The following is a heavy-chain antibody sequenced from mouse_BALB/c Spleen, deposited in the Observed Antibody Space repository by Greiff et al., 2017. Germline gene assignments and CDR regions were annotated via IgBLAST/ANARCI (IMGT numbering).Heavy chain of an antibody. Sequence: EVKLMESGGGLVKPGGSLKLSCAASGFTFSSYAMSWVRQSPEKRLEWVAEISSGGSYTYYPDTVTGRFTISRDNAKNTLYLEMSSLRSEDTAMYYCARGLYAMDYWGQGTSVTVSS. J-gene: IGHJ4*01. CDR2: ISSGGSYT. CDR3: ARGLYAMDY. V-gene: IGHV5-9-4*01. CDR1: GFTFSSYA.